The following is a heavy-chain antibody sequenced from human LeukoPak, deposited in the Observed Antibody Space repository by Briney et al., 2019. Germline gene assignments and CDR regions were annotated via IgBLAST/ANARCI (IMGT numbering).Heavy chain of an antibody. Sequence: ASVKVSCKASGYSFTGHYMHWVRQAPGQGHEWMGWTNPKSGGTNYAQKFQGRVTMTRDTSISTAYMDMSSLRSDDTAVYYCARNLWFGESSDAFDMWGQGTMVTVSS. CDR2: TNPKSGGT. J-gene: IGHJ3*02. D-gene: IGHD3-10*01. CDR1: GYSFTGHY. CDR3: ARNLWFGESSDAFDM. V-gene: IGHV1-2*02.